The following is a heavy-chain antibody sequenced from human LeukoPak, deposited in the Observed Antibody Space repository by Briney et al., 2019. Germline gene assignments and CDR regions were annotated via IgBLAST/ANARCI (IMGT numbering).Heavy chain of an antibody. D-gene: IGHD3-16*01. CDR3: ARGGGLDV. CDR1: GFTFSSYS. J-gene: IGHJ6*02. CDR2: ISGSSSTI. Sequence: GGSLRLSCAASGFTFSSYSMNWVRQAPGKGLEWISYISGSSSTIYYADSVKGRFTISRDNAKNSLYLQMSILRAEDTAVYFCARGGGLDVWGQGATVTVSS. V-gene: IGHV3-48*01.